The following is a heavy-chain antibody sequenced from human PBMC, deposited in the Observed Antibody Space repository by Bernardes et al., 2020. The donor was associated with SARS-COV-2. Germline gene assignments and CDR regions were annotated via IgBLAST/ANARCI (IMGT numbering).Heavy chain of an antibody. CDR3: AKDSVAHDILTGYDY. V-gene: IGHV3-23*01. CDR1: GFTFSSYA. J-gene: IGHJ4*02. Sequence: GGSLRLSRAASGFTFSSYAMSWVRQAPGKGLEWVSAISGSGGSTYYADSVKGRFTISRDNSKNTLYLQMNSLRAEDTAVYYCAKDSVAHDILTGYDYWGQGTLVTVSS. CDR2: ISGSGGST. D-gene: IGHD3-9*01.